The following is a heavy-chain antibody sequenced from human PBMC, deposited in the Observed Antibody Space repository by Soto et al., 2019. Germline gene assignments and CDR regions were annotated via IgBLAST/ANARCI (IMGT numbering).Heavy chain of an antibody. CDR1: GFTFSSYA. J-gene: IGHJ4*02. CDR2: ISYDGSNK. CDR3: ARDHMPRVRGVIELDY. D-gene: IGHD3-10*01. V-gene: IGHV3-30-3*01. Sequence: GGSLRLSCAASGFTFSSYAMHWVRQAPGKGLEWVAVISYDGSNKYYADSVKGRFTISRDNSKNTLYLQMNSLRAEDTAVYYCARDHMPRVRGVIELDYWGQGTLVTVSS.